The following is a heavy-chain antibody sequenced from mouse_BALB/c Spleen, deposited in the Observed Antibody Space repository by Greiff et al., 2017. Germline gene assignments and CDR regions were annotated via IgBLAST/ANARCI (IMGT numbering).Heavy chain of an antibody. Sequence: QVQLQQSGAELMKPGASVKISCKATGYTFSSYWIEWVKQRPGHGLEWIGEILPGSGSTNYNEKFKGKATFTADTSSNTAYMQLSSLTSEDSAVYYCARRGYYRYDYAMDYWGQGTSVTVSS. CDR2: ILPGSGST. V-gene: IGHV1-9*01. CDR3: ARRGYYRYDYAMDY. D-gene: IGHD2-14*01. CDR1: GYTFSSYW. J-gene: IGHJ4*01.